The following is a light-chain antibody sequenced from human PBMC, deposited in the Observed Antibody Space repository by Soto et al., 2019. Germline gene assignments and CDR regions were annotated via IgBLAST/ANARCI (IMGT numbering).Light chain of an antibody. Sequence: QSALTQPASVSGSPGQSITISYTGTSNDVGGYNYVSWSQHHPGKAPKLIIYEVTNRPSGVSDRFSGSKSGDTASLTISGLQAEDEADYYCGSYTIRSTWVFGGGTKVTVL. CDR1: SNDVGGYNY. V-gene: IGLV2-14*01. CDR3: GSYTIRSTWV. CDR2: EVT. J-gene: IGLJ3*02.